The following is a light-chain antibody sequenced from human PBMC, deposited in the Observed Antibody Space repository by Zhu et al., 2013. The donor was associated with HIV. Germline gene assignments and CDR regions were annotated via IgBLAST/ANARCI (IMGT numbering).Light chain of an antibody. CDR3: SSYTTSTTVL. V-gene: IGLV2-14*02. J-gene: IGLJ2*01. Sequence: QSALTQPASVSGSPGQSITISCTGTSSDVGTYNLVSWYQQHPGKAPKLIIYEGNKRPSGVSNRFSGSKSGNTASLTISGLQAEDEADYYCSSYTTSTTVLFGGGTKLTVL. CDR2: EGN. CDR1: SSDVGTYNL.